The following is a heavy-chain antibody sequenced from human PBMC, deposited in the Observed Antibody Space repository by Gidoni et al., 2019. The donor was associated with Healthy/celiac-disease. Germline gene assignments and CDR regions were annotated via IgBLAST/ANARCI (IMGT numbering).Heavy chain of an antibody. D-gene: IGHD5-18*01. CDR3: ARPRGYSYGYRFDY. CDR2: ISYDGSNK. CDR1: GFTFSSYA. Sequence: QVQLVESGGGVVQPGRSLRLSCAASGFTFSSYAMHWVRQAPGKGLEWVAVISYDGSNKYYADSVKGRFTISRDNSKNTLYLQMNSLRAEDTAVYYCARPRGYSYGYRFDYWGQGTLVTVSS. V-gene: IGHV3-30-3*01. J-gene: IGHJ4*02.